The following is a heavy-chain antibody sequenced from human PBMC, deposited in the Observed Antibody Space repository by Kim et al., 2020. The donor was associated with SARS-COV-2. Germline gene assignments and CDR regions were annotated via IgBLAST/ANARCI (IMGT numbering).Heavy chain of an antibody. CDR1: GYTFTSYD. J-gene: IGHJ2*01. Sequence: ASVKVSCKASGYTFTSYDINWVRQATGQGLEWMGWMNPNSGNTGYAQKFQGRVTMTRNTSISTAYMELSSLRSEDTAVYYCAINGSGSYSDNWYFDLWGRGTLVTVSS. V-gene: IGHV1-8*01. CDR2: MNPNSGNT. CDR3: AINGSGSYSDNWYFDL. D-gene: IGHD3-10*01.